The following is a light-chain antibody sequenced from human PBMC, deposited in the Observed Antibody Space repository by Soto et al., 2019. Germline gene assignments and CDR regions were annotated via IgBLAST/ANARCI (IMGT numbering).Light chain of an antibody. J-gene: IGKJ4*01. CDR1: QSISSNF. Sequence: EIVLTQSPGTLSLSPGEGATLSCRASQSISSNFLAWYQQKRGQAPRLLIHGASNRATGIPDRFSGSGSGTDFTLTITRLEPEDFAVYYCQQYGSSSLTFGGGTKVEIK. CDR3: QQYGSSSLT. CDR2: GAS. V-gene: IGKV3-20*01.